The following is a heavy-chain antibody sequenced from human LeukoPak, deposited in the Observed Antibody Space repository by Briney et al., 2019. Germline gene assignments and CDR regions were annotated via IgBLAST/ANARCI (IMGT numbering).Heavy chain of an antibody. D-gene: IGHD6-6*01. CDR3: ARGPNSNWSGLDF. V-gene: IGHV3-74*01. CDR2: ISPTGSTT. Sequence: PGGSLRLSCTASGFSFSGHWMRWARQLPGKGLVWVSRISPTGSTTSYADSVKGRFTVSRNNAKNTLYLQVNNLRAEDTAVYYCARGPNSNWSGLDFWGQGTLPTVSS. CDR1: GFSFSGHW. J-gene: IGHJ4*02.